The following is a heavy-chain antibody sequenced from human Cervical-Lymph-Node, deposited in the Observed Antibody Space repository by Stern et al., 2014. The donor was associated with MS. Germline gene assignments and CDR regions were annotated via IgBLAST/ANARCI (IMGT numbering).Heavy chain of an antibody. CDR3: ARARAGYPSSWYGRNWFDP. Sequence: VQLVESGAEVKKPGASVKVSCKASGYTFTSYYMHWVRQAPGQGLEWMGIINPSGGSTSYAQKFQGRVTMTREPSTSTVYMELSSLRSEDTAVYYCARARAGYPSSWYGRNWFDPWGQGTLVTVSS. J-gene: IGHJ5*02. CDR2: INPSGGST. V-gene: IGHV1-46*01. D-gene: IGHD6-13*01. CDR1: GYTFTSYY.